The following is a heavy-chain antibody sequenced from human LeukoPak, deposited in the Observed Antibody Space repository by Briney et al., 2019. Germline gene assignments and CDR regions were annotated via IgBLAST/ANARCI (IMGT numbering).Heavy chain of an antibody. V-gene: IGHV4-61*02. CDR3: ARDVYSSRTNDDFVI. CDR1: GGSISSGSYY. CDR2: IYTSGST. Sequence: SETLSLTCTVSGGSISSGSYYWSWIRQPAGKGLEWIGRIYTSGSTYYNPSLKSRVTISVGTSKNQFSLKLSSVTAADTAVYYCARDVYSSRTNDDFVIWGKGTMVTVSS. D-gene: IGHD6-13*01. J-gene: IGHJ3*02.